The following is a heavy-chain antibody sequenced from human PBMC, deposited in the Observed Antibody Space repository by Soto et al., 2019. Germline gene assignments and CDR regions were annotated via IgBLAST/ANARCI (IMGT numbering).Heavy chain of an antibody. Sequence: SETLSLTCTVSGGSITSYYWSCIRQPPGKGLEWIGYIYYSGSTNYNPSLKSRVTISVDTSKNQFSLKLSSVTAADTAVYYCARGQSTVVTLYYFDYWGQGTLVTVSS. CDR2: IYYSGST. J-gene: IGHJ4*02. CDR1: GGSITSYY. D-gene: IGHD4-17*01. CDR3: ARGQSTVVTLYYFDY. V-gene: IGHV4-59*01.